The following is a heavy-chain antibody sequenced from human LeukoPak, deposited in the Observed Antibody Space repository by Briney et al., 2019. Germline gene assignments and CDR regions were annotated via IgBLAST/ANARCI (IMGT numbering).Heavy chain of an antibody. CDR3: AQGSGFYYDY. CDR1: GLSLRNVW. J-gene: IGHJ4*02. V-gene: IGHV3-15*07. Sequence: GGSLRLSCAVSGLSLRNVWMNWLRQAPGKGLEWVGLIKRETDGGTTDFAAPVKGRFTISRDDSKDTLYLQMNRLTSEDTAVYYCAQGSGFYYDYWGQGTLVTVSS. CDR2: IKRETDGGTT. D-gene: IGHD3-22*01.